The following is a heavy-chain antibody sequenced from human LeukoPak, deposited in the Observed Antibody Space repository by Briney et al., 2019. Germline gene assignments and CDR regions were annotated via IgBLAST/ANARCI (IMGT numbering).Heavy chain of an antibody. CDR3: AKSLGYCSGGSCYSANWFDP. CDR2: ISGSGGST. Sequence: GGSLRLSCAASGFTFSSYAMSWVRQAPGKGLEWVSAISGSGGSTYYADSVKGRFTIPRDNSKNTLYLQMNSLRAEDTAVYYCAKSLGYCSGGSCYSANWFDPWGQGTLVTVSS. D-gene: IGHD2-15*01. J-gene: IGHJ5*02. V-gene: IGHV3-23*01. CDR1: GFTFSSYA.